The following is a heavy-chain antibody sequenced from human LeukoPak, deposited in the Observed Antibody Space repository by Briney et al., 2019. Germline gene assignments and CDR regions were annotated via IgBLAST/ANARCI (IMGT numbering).Heavy chain of an antibody. CDR2: ISAYNGNT. Sequence: APVKVSCTASGYTFTSYGISWVRQAPGQGLEWMGWISAYNGNTNYAQKLQGRVTMTTDTSTSTAYMELRSLRSDDTAVYYCARDSSNDFWSGYLNYYYYGMDVWGQGTTVTVSS. J-gene: IGHJ6*02. CDR1: GYTFTSYG. V-gene: IGHV1-18*01. D-gene: IGHD3-3*01. CDR3: ARDSSNDFWSGYLNYYYYGMDV.